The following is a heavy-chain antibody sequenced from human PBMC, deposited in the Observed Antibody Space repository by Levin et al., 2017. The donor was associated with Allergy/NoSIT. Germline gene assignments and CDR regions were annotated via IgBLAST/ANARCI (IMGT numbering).Heavy chain of an antibody. CDR1: GFTFGDYA. Sequence: GESLKISCTGSGFTFGDYAMSWVRQAPGKGLEWVGFIRNKAHGGTTEYVASVKGRLTISRDDSKSIAYLQMNSLKTEDTAVYFCARGGPPNYDYNWGSYRDGYFDYWGQGTLVTVSS. CDR3: ARGGPPNYDYNWGSYRDGYFDY. D-gene: IGHD3-16*02. V-gene: IGHV3-49*04. J-gene: IGHJ4*02. CDR2: IRNKAHGGTT.